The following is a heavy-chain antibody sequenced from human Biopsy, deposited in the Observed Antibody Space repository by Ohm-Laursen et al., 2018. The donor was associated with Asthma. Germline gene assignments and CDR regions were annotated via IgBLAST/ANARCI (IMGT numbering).Heavy chain of an antibody. Sequence: ASVKVSCKTSGYTFNSAGITWVRQAPGQGLEWIGWISVYNGNTKVAQKFQDRVTMITGTSTSTAYMELRSLRSDDTAVYFCARAVDYSHYYGIDVWGQGTTVTVS. CDR2: ISVYNGNT. CDR1: GYTFNSAG. D-gene: IGHD3-10*01. J-gene: IGHJ6*02. V-gene: IGHV1-18*01. CDR3: ARAVDYSHYYGIDV.